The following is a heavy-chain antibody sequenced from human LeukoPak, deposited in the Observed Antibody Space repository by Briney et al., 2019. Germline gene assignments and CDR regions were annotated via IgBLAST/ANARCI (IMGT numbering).Heavy chain of an antibody. CDR1: GFTFSNYW. CDR2: IKQDGSEK. V-gene: IGHV3-7*01. Sequence: QPGGSLRLSCAASGFTFSNYWMSWVRQAPGKGLEWVANIKQDGSEKYYVDSVKGRFTISRDNAKNSLYLQMNSLRAEDTAVYYCAREKLWFGELLYRDRYFDLWGRGTLVTVSS. CDR3: AREKLWFGELLYRDRYFDL. D-gene: IGHD3-10*01. J-gene: IGHJ2*01.